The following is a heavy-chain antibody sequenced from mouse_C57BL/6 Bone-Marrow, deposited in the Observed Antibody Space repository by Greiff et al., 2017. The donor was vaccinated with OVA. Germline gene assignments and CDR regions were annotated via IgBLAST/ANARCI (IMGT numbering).Heavy chain of an antibody. V-gene: IGHV7-3*01. J-gene: IGHJ4*01. Sequence: EVQLVESGGGLVQPGGSLSLSCAASGFTFTDYYLSWVRQPPGKALEWLGFIRNKANGYTTEYSASVQGRFTISRDNSQSILSLQMNAQRAEDSATYYCARFHDYGSSYEGIYYAMDYWGQGTSVTVSS. CDR1: GFTFTDYY. CDR3: ARFHDYGSSYEGIYYAMDY. D-gene: IGHD1-1*01. CDR2: IRNKANGYTT.